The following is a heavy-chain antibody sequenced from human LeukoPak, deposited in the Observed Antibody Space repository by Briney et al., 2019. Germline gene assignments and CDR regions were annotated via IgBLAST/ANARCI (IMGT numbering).Heavy chain of an antibody. CDR2: LSESSCT. CDR1: SGSFNSYF. V-gene: IGHV4-34*01. Sequence: PSETLSFTSAVYSGSFNSYFWSWIRQVPGKGLEWIAELSESSCTNYNPSLNSRVPKSVDTSKNQFSLNLHSVTAADTAIYYCARAPGGVFDFWGQGALVTVSS. CDR3: ARAPGGVFDF. J-gene: IGHJ4*02. D-gene: IGHD3-10*01.